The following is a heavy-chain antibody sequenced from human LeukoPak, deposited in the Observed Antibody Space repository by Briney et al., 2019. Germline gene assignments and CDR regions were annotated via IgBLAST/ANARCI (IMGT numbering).Heavy chain of an antibody. CDR2: ISSSSSTI. CDR1: GFTSSSYS. CDR3: ARPNELWFGESLFY. D-gene: IGHD3-10*01. Sequence: GGSLRLSCAASGFTSSSYSMNWVRQAPGKGLEWVSYISSSSSTIHYADSVKGRFTISRDNAKNSLYLQMNSLRAEDTAVYYCARPNELWFGESLFYWGQGPLVTVSS. V-gene: IGHV3-48*04. J-gene: IGHJ4*02.